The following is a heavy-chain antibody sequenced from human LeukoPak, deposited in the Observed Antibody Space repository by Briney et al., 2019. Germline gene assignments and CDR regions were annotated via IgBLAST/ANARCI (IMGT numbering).Heavy chain of an antibody. J-gene: IGHJ6*02. Sequence: SETLSLTCAVYGGSFSGYYWSWIRQHPGKGLEWIGYIYYSGSTYYNPSLKSRVTISVDTSKNQFSLKLSSVTAADTAVYYCARDRIVVVPAATYGMDVWGQGTTVTVSS. CDR3: ARDRIVVVPAATYGMDV. CDR1: GGSFSGYY. D-gene: IGHD2-2*01. V-gene: IGHV4-31*11. CDR2: IYYSGST.